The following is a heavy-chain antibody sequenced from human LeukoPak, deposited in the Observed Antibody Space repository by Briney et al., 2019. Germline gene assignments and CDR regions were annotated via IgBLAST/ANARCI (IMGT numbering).Heavy chain of an antibody. Sequence: SETLSLTCTVSGGSITSYYWSWTRQPPGKGLEWIGYIYDSGNYYNPSLKSRVTISIDTSKNQFSLNLNSVTAADTAVYYCARHQYSYGAWFFDYWGQGTLVTVSS. D-gene: IGHD5-18*01. CDR3: ARHQYSYGAWFFDY. CDR1: GGSITSYY. V-gene: IGHV4-59*08. CDR2: IYDSGN. J-gene: IGHJ4*02.